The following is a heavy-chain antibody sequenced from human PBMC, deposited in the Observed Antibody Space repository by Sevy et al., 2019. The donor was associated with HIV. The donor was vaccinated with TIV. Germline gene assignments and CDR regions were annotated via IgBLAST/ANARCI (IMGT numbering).Heavy chain of an antibody. V-gene: IGHV4-4*07. CDR2: INTSGST. J-gene: IGHJ4*02. D-gene: IGHD7-27*01. CDR3: ARSNWVTATNGFSKSYYFDY. Sequence: SETLSLTCTVSGDSFSSYFWAWIRQPAGKGLEWIGRINTSGSTNYNPSLKSRFTMSVDTSKSQFSLKVTSMTAADTAIYFCARSNWVTATNGFSKSYYFDYWGQGSLVTVSS. CDR1: GDSFSSYF.